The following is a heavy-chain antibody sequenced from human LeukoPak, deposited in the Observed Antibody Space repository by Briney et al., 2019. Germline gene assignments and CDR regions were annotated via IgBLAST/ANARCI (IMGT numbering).Heavy chain of an antibody. CDR3: AKDPYYYDSSGYEDY. Sequence: PGGSLRLSCAASGFTFSSYAMSWVRQAPGKGLEWVSAISGSGGSTYYADSVKGRFTISRDNSKNTLYLQMNCLRAEDTAVYYCAKDPYYYDSSGYEDYWGQGTLVTVSS. V-gene: IGHV3-23*01. CDR2: ISGSGGST. J-gene: IGHJ4*02. CDR1: GFTFSSYA. D-gene: IGHD3-22*01.